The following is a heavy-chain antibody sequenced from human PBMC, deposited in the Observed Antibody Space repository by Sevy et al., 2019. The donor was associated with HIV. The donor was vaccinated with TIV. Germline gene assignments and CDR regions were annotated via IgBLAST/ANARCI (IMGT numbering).Heavy chain of an antibody. Sequence: GGSLRLSCAASGFTFSSYTMSWVRQAPGKGLEWVSAISGSGGSTYYAYSVKGRFTISRDNSKNTLYLQMNSLRAEDTAVYYCAKDAPDTMIVVVSQFGASDAFDIWGQGTMVTVSS. V-gene: IGHV3-23*01. CDR2: ISGSGGST. J-gene: IGHJ3*02. CDR1: GFTFSSYT. D-gene: IGHD3-22*01. CDR3: AKDAPDTMIVVVSQFGASDAFDI.